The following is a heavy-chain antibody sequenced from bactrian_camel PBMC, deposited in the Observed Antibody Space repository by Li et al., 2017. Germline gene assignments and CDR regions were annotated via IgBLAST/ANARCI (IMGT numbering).Heavy chain of an antibody. J-gene: IGHJ4*01. D-gene: IGHD6*01. CDR2: IYTGSGST. CDR3: AADYGECTVASSDLRMVDY. Sequence: HVQLVESGGGSVQAGGSLRLSCAASGVTFSRVWMGWFRQAPGKEREGVAAIYTGSGSTYYADSVKGRFTISQDNAKNTLYLQMNSLKPEDTALYFCAADYGECTVASSDLRMVDYWGQGTQVTVS. V-gene: IGHV3S1*01. CDR1: GVTFSRVW.